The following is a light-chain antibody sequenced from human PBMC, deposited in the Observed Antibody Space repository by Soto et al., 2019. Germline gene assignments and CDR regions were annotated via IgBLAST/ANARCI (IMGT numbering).Light chain of an antibody. Sequence: IQLTQSPSSLSASVGDSVTITCRASQGISLSLAWFHQKPVEAPTLLIYDASSLERGVPSRFRGSGSGADFTLSINGLRPEDLGTYFCQQFAYYPVTFGQGTRLEI. CDR2: DAS. CDR3: QQFAYYPVT. V-gene: IGKV1D-13*01. CDR1: QGISLS. J-gene: IGKJ5*01.